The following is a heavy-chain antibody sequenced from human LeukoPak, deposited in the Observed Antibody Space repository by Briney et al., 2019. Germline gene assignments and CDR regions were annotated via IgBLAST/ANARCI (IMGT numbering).Heavy chain of an antibody. J-gene: IGHJ3*02. D-gene: IGHD4/OR15-4a*01. V-gene: IGHV1-24*01. CDR2: FDPEDGET. CDR1: GYTLTELS. Sequence: ASVKVPCKVSGYTLTELSMHWVRQAPGKGLEWMGGFDPEDGETIYAQKFQGGVTMTEDTSTDTAYMELSSLRSEDTAVYYCATTGSGQEPRRYGGLGIWGQGTMVTVSS. CDR3: ATTGSGQEPRRYGGLGI.